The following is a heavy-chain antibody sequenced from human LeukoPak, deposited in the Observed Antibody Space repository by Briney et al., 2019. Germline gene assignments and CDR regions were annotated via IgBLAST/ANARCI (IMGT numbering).Heavy chain of an antibody. D-gene: IGHD6-19*01. CDR3: ARSAVTGPGWIDP. V-gene: IGHV3-53*01. CDR1: GFTVSYNY. J-gene: IGHJ5*02. CDR2: IYSGGST. Sequence: GGSLRLSCAASGFTVSYNYMSWVRQAPGKGLEWVSGIYSGGSTYYTDSVKGRFTISRDNSKNTLYLQMNGLRGEDTAVYYCARSAVTGPGWIDPWGQGTLVTVPS.